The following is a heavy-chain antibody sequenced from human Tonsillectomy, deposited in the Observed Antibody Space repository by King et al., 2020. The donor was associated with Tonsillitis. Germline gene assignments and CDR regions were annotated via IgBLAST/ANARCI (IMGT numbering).Heavy chain of an antibody. V-gene: IGHV3-30*02. Sequence: VQLVESGGGLVQPGGSLRLSCAASGFTFRNYGMHWVRQAPGTGLEWVAFIRFDGSNKYYVDSVKGRFTISRDQSKNTLYLQMNSLRAEDTAVYYCAKVTGYGEDYGMDGWGQGTTVIVSS. CDR2: IRFDGSNK. CDR1: GFTFRNYG. J-gene: IGHJ6*02. CDR3: AKVTGYGEDYGMDG. D-gene: IGHD5-12*01.